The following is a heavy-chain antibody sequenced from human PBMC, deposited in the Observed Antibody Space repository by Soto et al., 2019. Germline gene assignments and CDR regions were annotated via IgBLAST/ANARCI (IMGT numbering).Heavy chain of an antibody. CDR1: GFSLSSSGVG. J-gene: IGHJ4*02. CDR2: IYWDDDK. V-gene: IGHV2-5*02. D-gene: IGHD1-26*01. Sequence: QITLKESGPTRVKVTQTLTLTCNFSGFSLSSSGVGVGWIRQPPGKALEWLVVIYWDDDKRYSPSLKSRLTTPKDTSTIEVVLPLANVDPAETATYFCAHRALFSGPYWDGGYFDYGTQEPLVTVSS. CDR3: AHRALFSGPYWDGGYFDY.